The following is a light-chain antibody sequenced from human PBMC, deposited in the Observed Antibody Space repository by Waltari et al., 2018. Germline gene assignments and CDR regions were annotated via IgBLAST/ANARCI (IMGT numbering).Light chain of an antibody. CDR3: QSYDTTNQHAV. CDR1: SGSIARNY. J-gene: IGLJ2*01. CDR2: EDN. V-gene: IGLV6-57*04. Sequence: FMLTQPHSVSESPGKTVTISCTRSSGSIARNYVQWYQQRPGGAPTTVIYEDNRRHSGVPDRFSGSVDNSSNSASLTISGLKTEDEADYYCQSYDTTNQHAVVGGGTKLTVL.